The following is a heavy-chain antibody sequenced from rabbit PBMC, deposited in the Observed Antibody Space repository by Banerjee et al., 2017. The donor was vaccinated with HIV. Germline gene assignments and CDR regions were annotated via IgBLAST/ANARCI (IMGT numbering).Heavy chain of an antibody. Sequence: QSLEESGGGLVQPEGSLALTCKASGFSFSSSDYICWVRQAPGKGLAWISCIAGSSSGFTYSATWAKGRFTISKTSSTTVTLQMTSLTAADTATYFCARDTGSSFSSYGMDLWGPGTLVTVS. CDR2: IAGSSSGFT. CDR1: GFSFSSSDY. D-gene: IGHD8-1*01. J-gene: IGHJ6*01. CDR3: ARDTGSSFSSYGMDL. V-gene: IGHV1S40*01.